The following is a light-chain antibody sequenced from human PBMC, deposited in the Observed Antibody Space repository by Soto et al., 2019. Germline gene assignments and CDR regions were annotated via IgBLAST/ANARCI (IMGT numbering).Light chain of an antibody. CDR2: AAS. CDR1: RDIDNS. CDR3: QKYNKAPWI. Sequence: DIQVTQSPPSLSASVGDRVTITCRASRDIDNSLAWYQQVPGKAPKLLIYAASTLQSGVPSRFRGSGSGTSFILTIPSLQPEDVETYYCQKYNKAPWIFGQGTKVDIK. J-gene: IGKJ1*01. V-gene: IGKV1-27*01.